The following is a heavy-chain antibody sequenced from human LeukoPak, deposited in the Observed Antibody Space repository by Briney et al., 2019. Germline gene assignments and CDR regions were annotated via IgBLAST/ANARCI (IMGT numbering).Heavy chain of an antibody. Sequence: ASVKVSCKASGYSFTNYAMNWERQAPGQGLEWMGWINPNSGGTNYAQKFQGRVTMTRDTSISTAYMELSRLRSDDTAVYYCARTYSNYYYYMDVWGKGTTVTVSS. CDR2: INPNSGGT. CDR3: ARTYSNYYYYMDV. D-gene: IGHD4-11*01. CDR1: GYSFTNYA. V-gene: IGHV1-2*02. J-gene: IGHJ6*03.